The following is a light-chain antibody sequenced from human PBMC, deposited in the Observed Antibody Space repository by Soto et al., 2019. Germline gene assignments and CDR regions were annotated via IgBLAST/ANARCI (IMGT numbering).Light chain of an antibody. CDR1: QGISSY. CDR2: AAS. CDR3: QQLNSYPRT. Sequence: IQLTQSPSSLSASVGSRVTITCRASQGISSYLAWYQQKPGKAPKLLIYAASTLQSGVPSRFSGSGSGTDFTLTISSLQTEDFATYYCQQLNSYPRTFGGGTKVDIK. J-gene: IGKJ4*01. V-gene: IGKV1-9*01.